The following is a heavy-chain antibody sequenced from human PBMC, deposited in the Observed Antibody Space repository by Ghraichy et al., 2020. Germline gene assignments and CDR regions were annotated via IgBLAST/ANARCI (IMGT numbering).Heavy chain of an antibody. D-gene: IGHD3-16*01. CDR3: ARDERYYGGAEPLDY. V-gene: IGHV4-34*01. Sequence: SETLSLTCAVYGGSFSGYYWSWIRQPPGKGLEWIGEINHSGSTNYNPSLKSRVTISVDTSKNQFSLKLSSVTAADTAVYYCARDERYYGGAEPLDYWGQGTLVTVSS. J-gene: IGHJ4*02. CDR2: INHSGST. CDR1: GGSFSGYY.